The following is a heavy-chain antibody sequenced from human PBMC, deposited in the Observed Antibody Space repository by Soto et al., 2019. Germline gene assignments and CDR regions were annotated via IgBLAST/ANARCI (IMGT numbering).Heavy chain of an antibody. CDR1: GFTFSSYG. CDR2: ISYDGSNK. J-gene: IGHJ6*03. D-gene: IGHD3-10*01. CDR3: ARVESEIAVQAPYYYYYMDV. Sequence: PGGSLRLSCAASGFTFSSYGMHWVRQAPGKGLEWVAVISYDGSNKYYADSVKGRFTISRDNSKNTLYLQMNSLRAEDTAVYYCARVESEIAVQAPYYYYYMDVWGKGTTVTVSS. V-gene: IGHV3-30*03.